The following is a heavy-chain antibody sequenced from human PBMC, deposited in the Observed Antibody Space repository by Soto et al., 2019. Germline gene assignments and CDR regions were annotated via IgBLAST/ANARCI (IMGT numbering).Heavy chain of an antibody. J-gene: IGHJ4*02. CDR3: ASSPSPAPPDN. CDR2: INHSGST. V-gene: IGHV4-34*01. CDR1: RGSFSGYY. Sequence: SETLSLTCAVYRGSFSGYYWSWIRQPPGKGREWIGEINHSGSTNYNPSLKSRVTISVDTSKNHFSLKLSSVTAADTAVYDCASSPSPAPPDNWGQGTLVTVSS.